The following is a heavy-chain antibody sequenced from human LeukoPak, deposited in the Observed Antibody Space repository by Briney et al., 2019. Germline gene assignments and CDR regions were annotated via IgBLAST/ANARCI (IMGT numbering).Heavy chain of an antibody. CDR1: GGSFSGYY. CDR3: ARGNKYSSSWYPRKVGWFDP. D-gene: IGHD6-13*01. J-gene: IGHJ5*02. V-gene: IGHV4-34*01. Sequence: SETLSLTCAVYGGSFSGYYWSWIRQPPGKELEWIGEINHSGSTNYNPSLKSRVTISVDTSKNQFSLKLSSVTAADTAVYYCARGNKYSSSWYPRKVGWFDPWGQGTLVTVSS. CDR2: INHSGST.